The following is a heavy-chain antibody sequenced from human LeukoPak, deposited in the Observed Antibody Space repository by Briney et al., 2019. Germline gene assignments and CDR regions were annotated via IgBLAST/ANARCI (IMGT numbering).Heavy chain of an antibody. V-gene: IGHV3-74*01. CDR3: AKCVRRQQLRNWFDP. CDR2: INSDGSST. CDR1: GFTFSSYW. Sequence: PGGSLRLSCAASGFTFSSYWMHWVRQAPGKGLVWVSRINSDGSSTSYADSVKGRFTISRDNAKNTLYLQMNSLRAEDTAVYYCAKCVRRQQLRNWFDPWGQGTLVTVSS. D-gene: IGHD6-13*01. J-gene: IGHJ5*02.